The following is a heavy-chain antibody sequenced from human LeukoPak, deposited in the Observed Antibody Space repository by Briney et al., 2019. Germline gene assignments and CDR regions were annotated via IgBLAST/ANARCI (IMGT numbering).Heavy chain of an antibody. CDR2: IKQDGGEK. CDR1: GFTSSSYW. Sequence: GGSLRLSCADSGFTSSSYWMSWVRQAPGKGLEWVADIKQDGGEKYYVDSVKGRFTISRDNAKNSLYLQMNSLRADDTAIYYCARGRGSADYWGQGTLVTVSS. V-gene: IGHV3-7*01. D-gene: IGHD3-16*01. J-gene: IGHJ4*02. CDR3: ARGRGSADY.